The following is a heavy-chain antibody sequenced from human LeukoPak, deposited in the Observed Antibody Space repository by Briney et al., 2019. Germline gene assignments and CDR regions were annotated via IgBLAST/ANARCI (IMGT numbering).Heavy chain of an antibody. CDR1: GFTFSSYS. CDR3: ARTAYSSGWDDAFDI. V-gene: IGHV3-21*01. D-gene: IGHD6-19*01. Sequence: EGSLRLSCAASGFTFSSYSMNWVRQAPGKGLEWVSSISSSSSYIYYADSVKGRFTISRDNAKNSLYLQMNSLRAEDTAVYYCARTAYSSGWDDAFDIWGQGTMVTVSS. CDR2: ISSSSSYI. J-gene: IGHJ3*02.